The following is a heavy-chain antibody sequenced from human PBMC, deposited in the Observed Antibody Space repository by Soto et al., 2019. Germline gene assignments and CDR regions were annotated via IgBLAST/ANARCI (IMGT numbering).Heavy chain of an antibody. CDR3: AKEKGYSGYENFDY. CDR2: ISWNSGSI. D-gene: IGHD5-12*01. Sequence: GGSLRLSCAASGFTFDDYAMHWVRQAPGKGLEWVSGISWNSGSIGYADSVKGRFTISRDNAKNSLYLQMNSLRAEDTALYYCAKEKGYSGYENFDYWGQGTLVTVSS. CDR1: GFTFDDYA. J-gene: IGHJ4*02. V-gene: IGHV3-9*01.